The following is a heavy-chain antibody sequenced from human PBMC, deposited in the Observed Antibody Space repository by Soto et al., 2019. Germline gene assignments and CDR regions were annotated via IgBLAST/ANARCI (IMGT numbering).Heavy chain of an antibody. V-gene: IGHV3-7*05. CDR3: ARGRFILMERDFDS. CDR2: IKQDGTSK. J-gene: IGHJ4*02. Sequence: EVQLVESGGGLVQPGGSLRLSCEASGFTFTSYWMSWVRQAPGKGLEWVANIKQDGTSKYYADSVKGRFTVSRDNAKSSIHLQMASLTDDDTAVYRCARGRFILMERDFDSGGQGSLVTVSS. CDR1: GFTFTSYW. D-gene: IGHD3-16*01.